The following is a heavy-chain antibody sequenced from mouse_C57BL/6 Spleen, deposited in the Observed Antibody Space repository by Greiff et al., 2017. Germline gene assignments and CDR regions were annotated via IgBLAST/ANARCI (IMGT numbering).Heavy chain of an antibody. J-gene: IGHJ3*01. CDR3: ARPDYYGNMAY. CDR1: GYSFTGYY. CDR2: INPSTGGT. Sequence: VQLQQSGPELVKPGASVKISCKASGYSFTGYYMNWVKQSPEKSLEWIGEINPSTGGTTYNQKFKAKATLTVDKSSSTAYMQLKSLTSEDSAVYYCARPDYYGNMAYWGQGTLVTVSA. D-gene: IGHD1-1*01. V-gene: IGHV1-42*01.